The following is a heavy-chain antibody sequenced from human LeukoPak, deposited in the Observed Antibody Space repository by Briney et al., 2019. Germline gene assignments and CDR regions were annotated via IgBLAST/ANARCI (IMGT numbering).Heavy chain of an antibody. D-gene: IGHD4-17*01. V-gene: IGHV3-21*01. CDR3: ARNKINTVTTGWYFDL. CDR1: GFTFSSYG. CDR2: VSIGGSFI. Sequence: GGSLRPSCAASGFTFSSYGMNWVRQAPGKGLEWVSFVSIGGSFIYYADSVKGRFTISRDDAKNSLCLQMNSLTAEDTAEYYCARNKINTVTTGWYFDLWGRGTLVSVSS. J-gene: IGHJ2*01.